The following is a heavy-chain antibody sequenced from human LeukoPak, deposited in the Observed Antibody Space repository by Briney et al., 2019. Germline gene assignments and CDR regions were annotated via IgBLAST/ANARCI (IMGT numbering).Heavy chain of an antibody. Sequence: PGGSLRLSCAASGFTFSSYAMSWVRQAPGKGLEWVSAISGSVGSTYYADSVKGRFTISRDNSKNTLYLQMNSLRAEDTAVYYCGKGPSRKGAAAGTLDYWGQGTLVTVSS. CDR1: GFTFSSYA. J-gene: IGHJ4*02. D-gene: IGHD6-13*01. CDR2: ISGSVGST. CDR3: GKGPSRKGAAAGTLDY. V-gene: IGHV3-23*01.